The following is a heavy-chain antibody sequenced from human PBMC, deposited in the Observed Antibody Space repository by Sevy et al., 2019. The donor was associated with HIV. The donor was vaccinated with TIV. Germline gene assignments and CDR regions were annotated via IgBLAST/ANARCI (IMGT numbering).Heavy chain of an antibody. D-gene: IGHD5-12*01. Sequence: GGSLRLSCAASGFTFSSYAMSWVRQAPGKGLEWVSAISGSGGSTYYADSVKGRFTISRDNSKNTLYLQMNSLRAEDTAVYYCAKDLGATITTYYFYYWGQGTLVTVSS. CDR2: ISGSGGST. CDR1: GFTFSSYA. J-gene: IGHJ4*02. CDR3: AKDLGATITTYYFYY. V-gene: IGHV3-23*01.